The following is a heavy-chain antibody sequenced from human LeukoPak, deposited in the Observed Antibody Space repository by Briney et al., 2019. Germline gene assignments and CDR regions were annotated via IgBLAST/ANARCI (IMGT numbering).Heavy chain of an antibody. Sequence: QTGGSLRLSCAASGFTFSSYAMSWVRQAPGKGLEWVSAISGSGGSTYYADSVKGRFTISRDNSKNTLYLQMNSLRAEDTAVYYCAKDLLRFLEWLSPYYYYGVDVWGQGTTVTVSS. CDR2: ISGSGGST. D-gene: IGHD3-3*01. J-gene: IGHJ6*02. CDR1: GFTFSSYA. V-gene: IGHV3-23*01. CDR3: AKDLLRFLEWLSPYYYYGVDV.